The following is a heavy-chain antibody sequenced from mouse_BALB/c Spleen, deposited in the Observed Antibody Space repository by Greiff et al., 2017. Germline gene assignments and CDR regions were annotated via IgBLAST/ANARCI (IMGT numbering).Heavy chain of an antibody. CDR2: IYPGNSDT. D-gene: IGHD1-1*01. J-gene: IGHJ1*01. Sequence: EVQLQQSGTVLARPGASVKMSCKASGYSFTSYWMHWVKQRPGQGLEWIGAIYPGNSDTSYNQKFKGKAKLTAVTSASTAYMELSSLTNEDSAVYYCAREAVVAPGRYFDVWGAGTTVTVSS. CDR3: AREAVVAPGRYFDV. CDR1: GYSFTSYW. V-gene: IGHV1-5*01.